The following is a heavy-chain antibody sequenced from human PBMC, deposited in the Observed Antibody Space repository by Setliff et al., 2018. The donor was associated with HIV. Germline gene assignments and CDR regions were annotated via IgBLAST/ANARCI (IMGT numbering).Heavy chain of an antibody. D-gene: IGHD6-19*01. V-gene: IGHV1-69*06. CDR3: ARGPANGWSGH. Sequence: SVKVSCKASGGTFSSYAINWVRQAPGQGLEWMGRIIFIFGTADYAQKFRGRVTITADKSTSTAYMELSSLRSDDTAVYYCARGPANGWSGHWGQGTLVTVSS. CDR2: IIFIFGTA. CDR1: GGTFSSYA. J-gene: IGHJ4*02.